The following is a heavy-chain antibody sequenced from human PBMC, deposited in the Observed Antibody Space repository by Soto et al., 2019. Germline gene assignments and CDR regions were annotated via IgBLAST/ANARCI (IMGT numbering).Heavy chain of an antibody. CDR3: ARVSGYYDILTGPADAFDI. J-gene: IGHJ3*02. Sequence: GASVKVSCKASGYTFTGYYMHWVRQAPGQGLEWMGWINPNSGGTNYAQKFQGWVTMTRDTSISTAYMELSRLRSDDTAVYYCARVSGYYDILTGPADAFDIWGQGTMVTVSS. V-gene: IGHV1-2*04. CDR1: GYTFTGYY. CDR2: INPNSGGT. D-gene: IGHD3-9*01.